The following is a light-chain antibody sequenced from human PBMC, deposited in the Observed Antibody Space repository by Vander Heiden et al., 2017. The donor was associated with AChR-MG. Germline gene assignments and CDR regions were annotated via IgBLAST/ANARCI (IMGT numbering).Light chain of an antibody. CDR3: QQEGSSPET. CDR1: QSVSSSY. V-gene: IGKV3-20*01. Sequence: EIVLTQYPGTLSLPPGERATLSCRASQSVSSSYLAWYQQKPGQAPRLLIYGASSRATGIPDRFSGSGSGTDFTLTISRLEPEDFAVYYCQQEGSSPETFGQGPKVEIK. CDR2: GAS. J-gene: IGKJ1*01.